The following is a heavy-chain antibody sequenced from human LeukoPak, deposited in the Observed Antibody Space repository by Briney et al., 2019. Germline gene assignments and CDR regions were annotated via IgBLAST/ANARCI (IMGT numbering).Heavy chain of an antibody. CDR1: GGTFSSYT. Sequence: SVKVSCKASGGTFSSYTISWVRQAPGQGLEWMGRIIPILGIANYAQKFQGRVTITADKSTSTAYMELSSLRSEDTAVYYCATLVGATTNRFDPWGQGTLVTVSS. CDR2: IIPILGIA. V-gene: IGHV1-69*02. D-gene: IGHD1-26*01. CDR3: ATLVGATTNRFDP. J-gene: IGHJ5*02.